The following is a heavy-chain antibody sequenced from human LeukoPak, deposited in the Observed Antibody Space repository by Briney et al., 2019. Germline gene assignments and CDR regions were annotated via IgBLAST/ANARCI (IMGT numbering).Heavy chain of an antibody. CDR1: GFTVSSNY. CDR2: IYSGGST. V-gene: IGHV3-66*01. Sequence: GGSLRLSCAASGFTVSSNYMSWVRQAPVKGLEWVSVIYSGGSTYYADSVKGRFTISRDNSKNTLYLQMNSLRAEDTAVYYCARDHSTRAFDIWGQGTMVTVPS. CDR3: ARDHSTRAFDI. D-gene: IGHD2/OR15-2a*01. J-gene: IGHJ3*02.